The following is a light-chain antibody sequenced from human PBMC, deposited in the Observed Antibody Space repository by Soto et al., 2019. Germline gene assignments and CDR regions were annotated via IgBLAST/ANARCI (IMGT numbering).Light chain of an antibody. CDR1: QGISSY. CDR3: QQFNNYPRT. CDR2: AAS. V-gene: IGKV1-9*01. J-gene: IGKJ4*01. Sequence: DIQLTQSPSFLSASVGDRVTITCRASQGISSYLAWYQQKPGKAPKLLIYAASTLQSGVPSRFSGSGSGTEFTLTISSLQPEDFATYYCQQFNNYPRTFGGGTKVEIK.